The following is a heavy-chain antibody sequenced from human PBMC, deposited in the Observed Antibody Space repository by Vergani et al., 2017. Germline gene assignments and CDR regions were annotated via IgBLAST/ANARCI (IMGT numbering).Heavy chain of an antibody. Sequence: QLQLQESGPGLVKPSETLSLTCTVSGGSISSSSYYWGWIRQPPGKGLERIGSIYYSGSTYYNPSLKSRVTISVDTSKNQFSLKLSSVTAADTAVYYCARDNYFLDSSSLGYFDYWGQGTLVTVSS. V-gene: IGHV4-39*07. D-gene: IGHD3-22*01. CDR1: GGSISSSSYY. CDR3: ARDNYFLDSSSLGYFDY. J-gene: IGHJ4*02. CDR2: IYYSGST.